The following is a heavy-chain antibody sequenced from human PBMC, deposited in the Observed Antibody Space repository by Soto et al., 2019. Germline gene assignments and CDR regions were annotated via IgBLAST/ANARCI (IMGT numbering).Heavy chain of an antibody. CDR1: GFTFSNAW. CDR2: IKSKTDGGTT. CDR3: TTSITIFGVVIDY. D-gene: IGHD3-3*01. J-gene: IGHJ4*02. V-gene: IGHV3-15*01. Sequence: GGSLRLSCAASGFTFSNAWMSWVRQAPGKGLEWVGRIKSKTDGGTTDYAAPVKGRFTISRDDSKNTLYLQMNSLKTEDTAVYYCTTSITIFGVVIDYWGQGTLVTVSS.